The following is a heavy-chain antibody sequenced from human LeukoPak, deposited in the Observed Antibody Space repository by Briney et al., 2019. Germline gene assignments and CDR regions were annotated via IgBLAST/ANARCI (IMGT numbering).Heavy chain of an antibody. J-gene: IGHJ3*02. CDR3: AKDVYGSGSYYGSDAFDI. CDR1: GFTFTSYS. V-gene: IGHV3-21*04. Sequence: GGSLRLSCVASGFTFTSYSMKWVRQAPGKGLEWVSSISSSSFYIYYADSVKGRFTISRDNSKNTLYLQMNSLRAEDTAVYYCAKDVYGSGSYYGSDAFDIWGQGTMVTVSS. D-gene: IGHD3-10*01. CDR2: ISSSSFYI.